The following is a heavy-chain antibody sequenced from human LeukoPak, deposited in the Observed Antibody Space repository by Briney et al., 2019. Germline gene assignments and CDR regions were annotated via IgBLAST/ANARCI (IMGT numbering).Heavy chain of an antibody. D-gene: IGHD3/OR15-3a*01. V-gene: IGHV4-38-2*02. Sequence: SETLSLTCTVSGFSISGGFYWGWMRQPPGKGLEWIGSIYHSGGTDYNPSLKSRVTISVDTSNNQISLKLSSLTAADTAVYYCARQTGSGLFILPGGQGTLVTVSS. CDR3: ARQTGSGLFILP. CDR1: GFSISGGFY. CDR2: IYHSGGT. J-gene: IGHJ4*02.